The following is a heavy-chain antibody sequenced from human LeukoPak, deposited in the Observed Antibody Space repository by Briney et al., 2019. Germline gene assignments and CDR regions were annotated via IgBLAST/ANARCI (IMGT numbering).Heavy chain of an antibody. CDR2: IYTAGST. CDR3: VSVLTVTFDS. Sequence: QPGGSLRLSCAVSGLTVTSNHMIWVRQAPGKGLEWVSIIYTAGSTFYPDSVKGRFTISRDNSKNTLCLQMNSLRAEDTAVYYCVSVLTVTFDSWGQGTLVTVSS. J-gene: IGHJ4*02. CDR1: GLTVTSNH. D-gene: IGHD4-17*01. V-gene: IGHV3-53*01.